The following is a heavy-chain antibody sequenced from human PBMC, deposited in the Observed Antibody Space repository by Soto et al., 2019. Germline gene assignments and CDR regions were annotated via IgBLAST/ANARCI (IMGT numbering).Heavy chain of an antibody. J-gene: IGHJ6*02. Sequence: GASVKVSCKASGGTFSSYAISWVRQAPGQGXEWMGGIIPIFGTANYAQKFQGRVTITADESTSTAYMELSSLRSEDTAVYYCARAGIAVAGTPSYYYYYGMDVWGQGTTVTVSS. V-gene: IGHV1-69*13. CDR1: GGTFSSYA. CDR3: ARAGIAVAGTPSYYYYYGMDV. D-gene: IGHD6-19*01. CDR2: IIPIFGTA.